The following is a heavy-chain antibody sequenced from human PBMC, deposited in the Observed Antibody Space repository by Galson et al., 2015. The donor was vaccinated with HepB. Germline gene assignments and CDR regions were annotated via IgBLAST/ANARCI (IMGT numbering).Heavy chain of an antibody. J-gene: IGHJ4*02. Sequence: SLRLSCAASGFTFSSYSMNWVRQAPGKGLEWVSSISSSSSYIYYADSVKGRFTISRDNAKNSLYLQMNSLRAEDTAVYYCARGVTIFGVVIYWGQGTLVTVSS. V-gene: IGHV3-21*01. CDR2: ISSSSSYI. CDR3: ARGVTIFGVVIY. D-gene: IGHD3-3*01. CDR1: GFTFSSYS.